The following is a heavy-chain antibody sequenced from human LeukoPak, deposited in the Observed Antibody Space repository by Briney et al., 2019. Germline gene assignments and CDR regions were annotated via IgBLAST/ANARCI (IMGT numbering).Heavy chain of an antibody. J-gene: IGHJ5*02. D-gene: IGHD5-18*01. CDR3: ARRIYSHSSYRGVDP. CDR2: LSYDEGYQ. Sequence: PGGSLRLSCAASGFTVSTYAMHWVRQAPGKGLEWVAFLSYDEGYQFYADSVKGRFTISRDNANYILHLHMTSLRPEDTALYFCARRIYSHSSYRGVDPWGQGTQVTVSS. CDR1: GFTVSTYA. V-gene: IGHV3-30*04.